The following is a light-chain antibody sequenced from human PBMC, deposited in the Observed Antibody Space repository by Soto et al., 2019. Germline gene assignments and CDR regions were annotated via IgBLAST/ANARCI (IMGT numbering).Light chain of an antibody. CDR1: SRDVGGYNY. CDR3: SSYTSSSTRV. CDR2: DVS. J-gene: IGLJ2*01. Sequence: QSVLTQPAFRPGSSVRLFTISCTGTSRDVGGYNYVSWYQQHPGKAPKLMIYDVSNRPSGVSNRFSGSKSGNTASLTISGLQAEDEADSYCSSYTSSSTRVFGGGTRVTVL. V-gene: IGLV2-14*01.